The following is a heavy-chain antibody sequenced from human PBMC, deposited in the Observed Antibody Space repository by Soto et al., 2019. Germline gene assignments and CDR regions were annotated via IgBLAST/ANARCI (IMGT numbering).Heavy chain of an antibody. D-gene: IGHD2-2*01. CDR3: AREKLGYCSSTSCPSDMDV. CDR1: GGTFSSYT. CDR2: IIPILGIA. Sequence: QVQLVQSGAEVKKPGSSVKVSCKASGGTFSSYTISWVRQAPGQGLEWMGRIIPILGIANYAQKFQGRVTITADKSTSTAYMELSSLRSEDTAVYYCAREKLGYCSSTSCPSDMDVWGQGTTVTVSS. J-gene: IGHJ6*02. V-gene: IGHV1-69*08.